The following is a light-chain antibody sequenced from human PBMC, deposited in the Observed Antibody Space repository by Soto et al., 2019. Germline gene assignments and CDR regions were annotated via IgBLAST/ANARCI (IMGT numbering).Light chain of an antibody. V-gene: IGKV3-11*01. J-gene: IGKJ4*01. Sequence: EIVLTQSPATLSLSPGERATLSCRASQSVSSYLAWYQQKPGQAPRLLIYDASNRATGIPARFSGSGSGTDFTLTISGLEPEDVAVYYCQRRSNWPLTFGGGTKVEIK. CDR2: DAS. CDR3: QRRSNWPLT. CDR1: QSVSSY.